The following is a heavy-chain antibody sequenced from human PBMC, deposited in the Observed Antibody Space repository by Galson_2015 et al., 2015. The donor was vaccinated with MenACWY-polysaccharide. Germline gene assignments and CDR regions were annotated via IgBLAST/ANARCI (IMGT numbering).Heavy chain of an antibody. D-gene: IGHD3-3*01. CDR2: INHSGST. V-gene: IGHV4-34*01. Sequence: ETLSLTCAVYGGSFSGPYWNWIRQPPGKGLEWIGEINHSGSTNYNPSLKRRVTLSIDTSKNQFSLKLTSVTAADTAVYYCASGITIFGVVPRPFDYWGQGTLVTVSS. J-gene: IGHJ4*02. CDR1: GGSFSGPY. CDR3: ASGITIFGVVPRPFDY.